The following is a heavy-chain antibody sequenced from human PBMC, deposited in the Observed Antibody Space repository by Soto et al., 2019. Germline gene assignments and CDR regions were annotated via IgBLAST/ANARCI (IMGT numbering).Heavy chain of an antibody. Sequence: SETLSLTCTVSGGSISSYYWSWIRQPPGKGLEWIGYIYYSGSTNYNPSLKSRVTISVDTSKNQFSLKLSSVTAADTAVYYCARDGEYCGGDCYPYAFDIWGQGTMVPVAS. CDR3: ARDGEYCGGDCYPYAFDI. J-gene: IGHJ3*02. CDR1: GGSISSYY. V-gene: IGHV4-59*01. D-gene: IGHD2-21*02. CDR2: IYYSGST.